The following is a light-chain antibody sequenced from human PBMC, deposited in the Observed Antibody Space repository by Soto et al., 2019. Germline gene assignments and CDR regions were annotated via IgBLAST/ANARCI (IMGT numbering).Light chain of an antibody. CDR2: DAS. V-gene: IGKV3-11*01. Sequence: EIVLTQSPVTLSLSPGERATLSCRASQSVSSYLAWYQQKPGQAPRLLIYDASNRATGIPARFSGSGSGTDFTLTISALEPEDFALSYCQMRFHWPPMYTFGQGTKLEIK. CDR3: QMRFHWPPMYT. CDR1: QSVSSY. J-gene: IGKJ2*01.